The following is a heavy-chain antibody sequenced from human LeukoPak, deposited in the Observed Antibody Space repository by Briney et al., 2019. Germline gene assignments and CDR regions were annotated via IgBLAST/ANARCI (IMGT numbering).Heavy chain of an antibody. CDR1: GYSFTSYW. D-gene: IGHD6-13*01. V-gene: IGHV5-51*01. CDR2: IYPGDSDI. CDR3: ASDSGIAAAGTNYYYGMDV. Sequence: GESLKISCKGSGYSFTSYWIGWVRQMPGKGLEWMGIIYPGDSDIRYSPSFQGQVTISADKSISTAYLQWSSLKASDTAMYYCASDSGIAAAGTNYYYGMDVWGQGTTVTVSS. J-gene: IGHJ6*02.